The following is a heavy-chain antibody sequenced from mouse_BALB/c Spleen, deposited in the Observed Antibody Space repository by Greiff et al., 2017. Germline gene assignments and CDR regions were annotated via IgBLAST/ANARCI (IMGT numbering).Heavy chain of an antibody. J-gene: IGHJ1*01. CDR1: GFTFSSYA. Sequence: EVNVVESGGGLVKPGGSLKLSCAASGFTFSSYAMSWVRQSPEKRLEWVAEISSGGSYTYYPDTVTGRFTISRDNAKNTLYLEMSSLRSEDTAMYYCARGSSYERYFDVWGAGTTVTVSS. CDR3: ARGSSYERYFDV. D-gene: IGHD1-1*01. V-gene: IGHV5-9-4*01. CDR2: ISSGGSYT.